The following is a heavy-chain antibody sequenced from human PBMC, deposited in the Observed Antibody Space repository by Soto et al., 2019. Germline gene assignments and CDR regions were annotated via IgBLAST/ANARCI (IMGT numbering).Heavy chain of an antibody. CDR3: ARDSYGSDY. Sequence: ASVKVSCKTSGYTFSDYHIHWVRQAPGQGLEWMGRMIPTDGSTMYAQKFQGRVTLTRDTSTSTAYMELTSLRFEDTAFYYCARDSYGSDYWGQGTRSPSPQ. D-gene: IGHD3-10*01. J-gene: IGHJ4*02. CDR1: GYTFSDYH. CDR2: MIPTDGST. V-gene: IGHV1-46*03.